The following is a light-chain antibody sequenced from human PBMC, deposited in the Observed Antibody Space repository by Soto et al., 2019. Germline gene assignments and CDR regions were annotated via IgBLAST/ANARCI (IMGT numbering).Light chain of an antibody. CDR3: CSYAGSITPYV. J-gene: IGLJ1*01. V-gene: IGLV2-23*02. CDR1: SSDVGSYNL. CDR2: EVS. Sequence: QSVLTQPASVSGSPGQSITISCTGTSSDVGSYNLVSWYQQHPGKAPKLMIYEVSKRPSGVSNRFSGSKSGNTASLTISGLQAEDEADYSCCSYAGSITPYVFGTGTMLTVL.